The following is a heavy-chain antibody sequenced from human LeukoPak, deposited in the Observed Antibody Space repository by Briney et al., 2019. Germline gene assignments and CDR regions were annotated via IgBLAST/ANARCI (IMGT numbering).Heavy chain of an antibody. Sequence: GASVKVSCKASGYTFTGYYMHWVRQAPGQGFEWMGWINPNSGGTNYAQKFQGWVTMTRDTSISTAYMELSRLRSDDTAVYYCARDGAYCGGDCPSDYWGQGTLVTVSS. CDR3: ARDGAYCGGDCPSDY. J-gene: IGHJ4*02. V-gene: IGHV1-2*04. CDR2: INPNSGGT. D-gene: IGHD2-21*02. CDR1: GYTFTGYY.